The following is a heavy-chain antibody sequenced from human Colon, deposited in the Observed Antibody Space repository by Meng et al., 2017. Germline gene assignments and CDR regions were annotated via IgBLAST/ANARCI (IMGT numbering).Heavy chain of an antibody. V-gene: IGHV3-74*01. CDR3: ARASPNYYGSGSYAFDI. J-gene: IGHJ3*02. CDR1: GFTFSSYG. CDR2: FSSDGSST. D-gene: IGHD3-10*01. Sequence: GGSLRLSCAASGFTFSSYGMYWVRQAPGKGLVWVSRFSSDGSSTTYADSVKGRFTISRDNVKNTLYLQMNSLRAEDTAVYYCARASPNYYGSGSYAFDIWGQGTVVTVSS.